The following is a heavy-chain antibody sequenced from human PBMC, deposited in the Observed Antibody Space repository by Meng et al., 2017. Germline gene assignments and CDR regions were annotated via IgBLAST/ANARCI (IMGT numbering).Heavy chain of an antibody. V-gene: IGHV3-11*04. Sequence: GGSLRLSCAASGFTFSDYYMSWIRQAPGKGLECVSYISSSGGTIYYADSVKGRFTISRDNAKNSLYLQMNSLRAEDTAVYYCAKSPIVVVAATYYFDYWGQGTLVTGSS. D-gene: IGHD2-15*01. J-gene: IGHJ4*02. CDR3: AKSPIVVVAATYYFDY. CDR2: ISSSGGTI. CDR1: GFTFSDYY.